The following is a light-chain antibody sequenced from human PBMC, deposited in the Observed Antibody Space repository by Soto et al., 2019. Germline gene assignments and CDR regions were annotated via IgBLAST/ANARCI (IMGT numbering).Light chain of an antibody. CDR1: QSISSY. CDR3: QHYNNWPLA. Sequence: EIVMTRSPATLSVSPGERATLSCRASQSISSYLAWYQQKPGQAPRLLIYDASTRATGIPARFSGSGSGTEFTLTISSLRSEDFAIYYCQHYNNWPLAFGGGTKVEIK. J-gene: IGKJ4*01. CDR2: DAS. V-gene: IGKV3-15*01.